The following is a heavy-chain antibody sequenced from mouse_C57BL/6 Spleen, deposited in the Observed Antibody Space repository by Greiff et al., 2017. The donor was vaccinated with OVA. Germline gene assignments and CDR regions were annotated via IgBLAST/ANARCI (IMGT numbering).Heavy chain of an antibody. CDR1: GFTFTDYY. Sequence: EVQLVESGGGLVQPGGSLSLSCAASGFTFTDYYMSWVRQPPGKALEWLGFIRNKANGYTTEYSASVKGRFTISRDNSQSILYLQMNALRAEDSATYYCARYGAEDYFDYWGQGTTLTVSS. CDR2: IRNKANGYTT. J-gene: IGHJ2*01. V-gene: IGHV7-3*01. CDR3: ARYGAEDYFDY.